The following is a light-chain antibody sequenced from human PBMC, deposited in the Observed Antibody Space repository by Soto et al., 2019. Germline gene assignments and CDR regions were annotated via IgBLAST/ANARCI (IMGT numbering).Light chain of an antibody. J-gene: IGLJ2*01. CDR1: SSNVGGYDY. CDR3: FSYAANSAGV. V-gene: IGLV2-11*01. CDR2: DVN. Sequence: QSALTQPRSVSGSPGQSVTISCSGTSSNVGGYDYVSWYQQHPGKAPTFMIYDVNKRPSGVPDRFSGSKSGNTASLTISGLQAEDEAEYYCFSYAANSAGVFGGGTKLTVL.